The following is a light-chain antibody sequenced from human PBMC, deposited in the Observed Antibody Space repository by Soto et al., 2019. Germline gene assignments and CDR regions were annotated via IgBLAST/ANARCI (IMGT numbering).Light chain of an antibody. CDR3: QQYYSAPQST. V-gene: IGKV4-1*01. CDR2: WAS. CDR1: QNILNSPDKRNY. J-gene: IGKJ4*01. Sequence: DIVMTQSPDSLVVSLGERATINCRSSQNILNSPDKRNYLAWYQQKSGQPPKLLIYWASTRESGVPVRFSGSGSGTDFTITISSLKAEDVAVYYCQQYYSAPQSTFGGGTKVEIK.